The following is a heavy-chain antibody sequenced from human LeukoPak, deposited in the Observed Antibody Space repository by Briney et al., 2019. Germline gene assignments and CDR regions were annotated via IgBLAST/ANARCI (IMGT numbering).Heavy chain of an antibody. J-gene: IGHJ4*02. Sequence: ASVKVSCKASGGTFSSYAISWVRQAPGQGLEWMGGIIPIFGTANYAQKFQGRVTITTDESTSTAYMEPSSLRSEDTAVYYCASLCSSTSCYDYWGQGTLVTVSS. V-gene: IGHV1-69*05. CDR2: IIPIFGTA. D-gene: IGHD2-2*01. CDR1: GGTFSSYA. CDR3: ASLCSSTSCYDY.